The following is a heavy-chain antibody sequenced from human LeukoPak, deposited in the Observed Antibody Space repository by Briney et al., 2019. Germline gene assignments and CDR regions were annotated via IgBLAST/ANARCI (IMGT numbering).Heavy chain of an antibody. V-gene: IGHV3-23*01. D-gene: IGHD3-16*01. CDR3: VKSGGE. CDR1: GFTFSTYV. J-gene: IGHJ4*02. CDR2: ISGSSGTT. Sequence: GGSLRLSCAASGFTFSTYVMNWVRQAPGKGLERVTGISGSSGTTYYADSVKGRFTTSRDNYKNTLYLQMNSLRAEDTAIYYCVKSGGEWGQGILVTVSS.